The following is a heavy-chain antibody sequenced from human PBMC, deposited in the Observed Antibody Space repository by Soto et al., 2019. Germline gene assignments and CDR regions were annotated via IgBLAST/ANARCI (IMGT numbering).Heavy chain of an antibody. Sequence: ASVKVSCKASGSVFSNYFMHWVRQAPGQGLEWMGYINPQSGGSKYEDNFQDRVTMTRDTPKTTVYMELRGLTSDDTAVYYCARDRGPTPEGVDCFELWGQGTRVTVAS. V-gene: IGHV1-2*02. CDR3: ARDRGPTPEGVDCFEL. CDR1: GSVFSNYF. D-gene: IGHD2-21*01. J-gene: IGHJ4*03. CDR2: INPQSGGS.